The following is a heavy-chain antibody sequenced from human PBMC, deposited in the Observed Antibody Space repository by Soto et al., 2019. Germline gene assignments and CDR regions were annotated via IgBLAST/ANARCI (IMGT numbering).Heavy chain of an antibody. D-gene: IGHD3-10*01. Sequence: QVQLEQSGAEVKKPGSSMKVSCKASGGTLSDHGVAWLRQAPGQGLEWMGGTIPVFNTAKYAQKFQGRVTVTADKFTNIAYMELSSLRSEDTAFYFCPRGVSGSGNYYTGPSAFDIWGQGTMVIVSS. J-gene: IGHJ3*02. CDR3: PRGVSGSGNYYTGPSAFDI. CDR2: TIPVFNTA. V-gene: IGHV1-69*06. CDR1: GGTLSDHG.